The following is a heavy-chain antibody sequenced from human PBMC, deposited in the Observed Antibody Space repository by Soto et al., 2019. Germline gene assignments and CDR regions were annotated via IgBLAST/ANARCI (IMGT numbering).Heavy chain of an antibody. V-gene: IGHV3-30*18. D-gene: IGHD5-12*01. Sequence: GGSLSLSCAASGFTFSSYGMHWVRQAPGKGLEWVAVISYDGSNKYYADSVKGRFTISRDNSKNTLYLQMNSLRAEDTAVYYSAKGYSGYANFDYWGQGTLVTVSS. J-gene: IGHJ4*02. CDR3: AKGYSGYANFDY. CDR2: ISYDGSNK. CDR1: GFTFSSYG.